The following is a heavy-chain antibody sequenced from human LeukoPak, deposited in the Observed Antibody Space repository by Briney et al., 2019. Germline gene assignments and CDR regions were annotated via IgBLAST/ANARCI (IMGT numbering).Heavy chain of an antibody. Sequence: GGSLRLSCTASGFTFIKGWMSWVRQAPGKGLEWVGRVKSKSDGGTIDYGAPVKGRFTIARDDSKNMLYLQMNSLQTEDTAVYYCTTDRGIAVRPLFDYWGQGTLVTVSS. CDR3: TTDRGIAVRPLFDY. D-gene: IGHD6-19*01. CDR2: VKSKSDGGTI. V-gene: IGHV3-15*01. J-gene: IGHJ4*02. CDR1: GFTFIKGW.